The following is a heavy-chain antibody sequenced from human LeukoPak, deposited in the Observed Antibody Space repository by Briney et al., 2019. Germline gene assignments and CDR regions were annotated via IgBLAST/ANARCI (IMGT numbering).Heavy chain of an antibody. CDR1: GFTFSSYS. V-gene: IGHV3-23*01. CDR2: ISGSGGST. D-gene: IGHD6-13*01. J-gene: IGHJ3*02. Sequence: QAGGSLRLSCAASGFTFSSYSMNWVRQAPGKGLEWVSVISGSGGSTYYADSVKGRFTISRDNSKNTLYLQMNSLRAEDTAVYYCAKDVKQLVPTDAFDIWGQGTMVTVSS. CDR3: AKDVKQLVPTDAFDI.